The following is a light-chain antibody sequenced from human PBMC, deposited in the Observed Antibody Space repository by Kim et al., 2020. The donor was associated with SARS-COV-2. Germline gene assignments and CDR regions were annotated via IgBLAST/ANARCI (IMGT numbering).Light chain of an antibody. Sequence: PVERATRSCRSIQTVSSSYLALYQQKPGQAPRLLIYDASSRATGIPDRFSGSGSGTDFTLTISRLEPEDFAVYYCQQYGSSPFTFGQGTRLEIK. J-gene: IGKJ5*01. CDR1: QTVSSSY. CDR2: DAS. CDR3: QQYGSSPFT. V-gene: IGKV3-20*01.